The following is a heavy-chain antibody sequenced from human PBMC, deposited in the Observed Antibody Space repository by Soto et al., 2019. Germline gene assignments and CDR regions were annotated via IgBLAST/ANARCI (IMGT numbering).Heavy chain of an antibody. V-gene: IGHV1-69*02. CDR3: ARFSITGPIQVSFYY. D-gene: IGHD2-2*01. Sequence: QVQLVQSGAEVKKPGSSVKVSCKASGGTFSSYTISWVRQAPGQGPEWMGRIIPILGIANYAQKFQSRVTINADKSTSTAYIGRGSLRSEDTAGYYCARFSITGPIQVSFYYWGQGTLVTVS. J-gene: IGHJ4*02. CDR1: GGTFSSYT. CDR2: IIPILGIA.